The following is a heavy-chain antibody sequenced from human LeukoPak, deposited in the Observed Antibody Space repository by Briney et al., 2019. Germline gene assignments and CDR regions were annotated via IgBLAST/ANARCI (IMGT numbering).Heavy chain of an antibody. CDR2: NNSDGTST. D-gene: IGHD2/OR15-2a*01. CDR3: ARGGDKNYYYYGMDV. CDR1: GFTFSSYW. J-gene: IGHJ6*02. Sequence: PGGSLRLSCAASGFTFSSYWMHWVRQAPGKGLVWVSRNNSDGTSTSYADSVKGRFTISRDNAKNTLYLQMNSLRAEDTAVYFCARGGDKNYYYYGMDVWGQGTTVTVSS. V-gene: IGHV3-74*01.